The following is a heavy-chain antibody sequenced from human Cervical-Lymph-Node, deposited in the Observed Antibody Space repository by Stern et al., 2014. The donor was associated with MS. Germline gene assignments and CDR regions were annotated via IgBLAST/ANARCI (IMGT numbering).Heavy chain of an antibody. J-gene: IGHJ4*02. Sequence: QVQLVESGGGVVQPGRSLRLSCAGSGFTFGTYGLHWVRQAPGKGLDWVTFISYDGSNKFYADSVRGRFTISRDNSKNTLSLQMNSLRAEDTAVYYCAKDQGDYYGSGELDHWGQGTLVTVSS. CDR2: ISYDGSNK. D-gene: IGHD3-10*01. CDR1: GFTFGTYG. CDR3: AKDQGDYYGSGELDH. V-gene: IGHV3-30*18.